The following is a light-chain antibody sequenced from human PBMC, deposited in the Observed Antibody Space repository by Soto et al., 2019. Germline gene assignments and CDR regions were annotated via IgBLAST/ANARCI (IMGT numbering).Light chain of an antibody. CDR1: SSDVGGYNY. CDR3: CSYAGSSSYV. CDR2: EVS. Sequence: QSVLTQPPSASGSPGQSVTISCTGTSSDVGGYNYVSWYQQHPGKVPKLVIYEVSKRLSGVPDRFSGSKSGNTASLTVSGLQAEDEADYYCCSYAGSSSYVFGTGTKVTVL. J-gene: IGLJ1*01. V-gene: IGLV2-8*01.